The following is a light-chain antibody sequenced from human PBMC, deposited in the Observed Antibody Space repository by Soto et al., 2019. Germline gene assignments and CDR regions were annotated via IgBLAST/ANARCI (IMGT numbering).Light chain of an antibody. V-gene: IGKV1-9*01. J-gene: IGKJ1*01. CDR3: QQYNSYS. CDR1: QGISSS. CDR2: AAS. Sequence: IHSTQSPYSVSASVGDRVTLICRASQGISSSLAWYQQKPGKAPKLLIYAASTLQSGVPSRFSGSGSGTEFTLTISSLQPDDFATYYCQQYNSYSFGQGTKVDI.